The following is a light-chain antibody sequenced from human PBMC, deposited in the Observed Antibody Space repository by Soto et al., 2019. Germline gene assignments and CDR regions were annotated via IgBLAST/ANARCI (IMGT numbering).Light chain of an antibody. CDR1: SSYIGSNT. J-gene: IGLJ1*01. CDR2: SNN. Sequence: QSVLTQPASVSGSPGKTIAISCTGSSSYIGSNTVNWYHHLPGTAPKLLIYSNNQRPSGVPDRFSGSKSGTSASLAISGLRSEYEADYYCAAWDDSLNVNYVFGTGTKVTV. V-gene: IGLV1-44*01. CDR3: AAWDDSLNVNYV.